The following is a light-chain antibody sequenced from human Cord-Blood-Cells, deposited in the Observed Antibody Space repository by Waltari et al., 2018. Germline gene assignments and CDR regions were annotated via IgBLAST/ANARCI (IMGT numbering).Light chain of an antibody. CDR1: SSDVGGYNL. J-gene: IGLJ3*02. V-gene: IGLV2-23*01. Sequence: QSALTQPASVSGSPGQPITISCTGPSSDVGGYNLVSWYQQHPGKAPKLMIYEGSKRPSGSSNRFSGSKSGNTASLTISGLQAEDEAYYYCCSHAGSSTWVFGGGTKLTVL. CDR2: EGS. CDR3: CSHAGSSTWV.